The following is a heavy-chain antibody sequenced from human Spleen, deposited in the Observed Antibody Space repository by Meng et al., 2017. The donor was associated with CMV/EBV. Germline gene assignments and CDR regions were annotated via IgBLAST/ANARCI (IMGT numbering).Heavy chain of an antibody. CDR2: IRYDGINK. CDR3: TRGGTYSSWYFFDY. D-gene: IGHD6-6*01. J-gene: IGHJ4*02. Sequence: GESLKISCAASEFTFSNYGMHWVRQAPGKGLEWVAFIRYDGINKYYADSVKGRFTTSRDSSKNTLYLQMNTLRAEDTAVYYCTRGGTYSSWYFFDYWGQGTLVTVSS. CDR1: EFTFSNYG. V-gene: IGHV3-30*02.